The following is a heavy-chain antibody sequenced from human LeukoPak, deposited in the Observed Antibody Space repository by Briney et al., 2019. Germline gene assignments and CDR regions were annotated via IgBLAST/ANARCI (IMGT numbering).Heavy chain of an antibody. J-gene: IGHJ4*02. V-gene: IGHV4-34*01. Sequence: SETLSLTCAVYGGSFSGYYWSWIRQPPGNGLEWIGEINHSGSTNYNPSLKSRVTISVDTSKNQFSLKLSSVTAADTAVYYCARARPVKTRIVLVVYASFDYWGQGTLVTVSS. D-gene: IGHD2-8*02. CDR2: INHSGST. CDR3: ARARPVKTRIVLVVYASFDY. CDR1: GGSFSGYY.